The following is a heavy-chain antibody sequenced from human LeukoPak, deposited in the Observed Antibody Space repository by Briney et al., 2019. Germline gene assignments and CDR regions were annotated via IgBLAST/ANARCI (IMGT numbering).Heavy chain of an antibody. V-gene: IGHV3-74*01. J-gene: IGHJ5*02. Sequence: GGCLRLSCAASGFTFSTYWMHWVRQAPGKGLVWVSRINGDGSSTSYADSVKGRFTISRDNAKNTLYLQMNSLGAEDTAVYYCARVERWFDPWGQGTLVTVSS. CDR2: INGDGSST. CDR1: GFTFSTYW. CDR3: ARVERWFDP.